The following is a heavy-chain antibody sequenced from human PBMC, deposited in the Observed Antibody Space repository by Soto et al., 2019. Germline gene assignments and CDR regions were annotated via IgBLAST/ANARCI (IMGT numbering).Heavy chain of an antibody. CDR3: AKGSGNIRPYGMDV. CDR1: GFTFSNHA. J-gene: IGHJ6*02. V-gene: IGHV3-23*01. CDR2: ISVSGCTI. Sequence: PGGSLRLSCAAAGFTFSNHAMRWVRQAPGKGLEWVSTISVSGCTIYYADSVKGRFTISRDNSKNALWLQMNSLRAEDTALYYCAKGSGNIRPYGMDVWGQGTTVTVSS.